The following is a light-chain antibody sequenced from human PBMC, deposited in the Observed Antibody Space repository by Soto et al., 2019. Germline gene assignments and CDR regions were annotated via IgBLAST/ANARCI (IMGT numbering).Light chain of an antibody. CDR3: AAWDDSLNGWV. CDR1: SYNIGNNT. J-gene: IGLJ3*02. CDR2: SNN. V-gene: IGLV1-44*01. Sequence: QSVLTQPPSASGTPGQRVTISCSGSSYNIGNNTVNWYQQLPGTAPKLLIYSNNQRPSGVPDRFSGSKSGTSASLAISGLQSEDEGDYYCAAWDDSLNGWVFGGGTKLTVL.